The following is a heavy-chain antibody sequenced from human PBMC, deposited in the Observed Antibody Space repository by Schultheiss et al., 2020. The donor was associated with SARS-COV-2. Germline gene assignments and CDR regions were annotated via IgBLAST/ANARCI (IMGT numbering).Heavy chain of an antibody. J-gene: IGHJ6*02. V-gene: IGHV3-15*07. CDR1: GFTFSDYY. CDR2: IKSKTDGGTT. CDR3: TTHYSNYPYYYYGMDV. D-gene: IGHD4-11*01. Sequence: GGSLRLSCAASGFTFSDYYMNWVRQAPGKGLEWVGRIKSKTDGGTTDYAAPVKGRFTISRDDSKNTLYLQMNSLKTEDTAVYYCTTHYSNYPYYYYGMDVWGQGTTVTVSS.